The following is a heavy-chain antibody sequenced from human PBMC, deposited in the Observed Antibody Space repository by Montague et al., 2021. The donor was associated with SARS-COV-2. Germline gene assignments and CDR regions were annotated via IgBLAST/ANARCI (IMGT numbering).Heavy chain of an antibody. CDR3: ARAQATCSSANCVKDMDD. D-gene: IGHD2-2*01. CDR2: IYYTGST. V-gene: IGHV4-59*01. CDR1: GGSISGYY. Sequence: SETLSLTCTVSGGSISGYYWTWMRQPPGKGLEWLGHIYYTGSTNYNPSLKSRVTISIDTSKNQFSLKLRSVTAADTAVYFCARAQATCSSANCVKDMDDWGQGAMVTVSS. J-gene: IGHJ6*02.